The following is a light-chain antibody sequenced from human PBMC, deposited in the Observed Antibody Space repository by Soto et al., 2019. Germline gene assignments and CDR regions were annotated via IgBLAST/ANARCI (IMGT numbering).Light chain of an antibody. Sequence: EIVMTQSAATLSVSPGERATLSCRPSQSVGSDLAWYQQKPGQAPRLLIYGATTRATGIPARFSGSGSGTEFTLTISSLQSEDFAVYYCQQYNIWPLTFGGGTKVDIE. CDR3: QQYNIWPLT. J-gene: IGKJ4*01. CDR1: QSVGSD. V-gene: IGKV3-15*01. CDR2: GAT.